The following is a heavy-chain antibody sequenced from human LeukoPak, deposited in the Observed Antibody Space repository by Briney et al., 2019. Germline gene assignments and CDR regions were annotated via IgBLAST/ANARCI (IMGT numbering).Heavy chain of an antibody. D-gene: IGHD3-10*01. CDR1: GFTFSSYA. V-gene: IGHV3-74*01. CDR3: ATVRSGSWDWFDP. CDR2: NGDGSTT. J-gene: IGHJ5*02. Sequence: GGSLRLSCAASGFTFSSYAMSWVRQAPGKGLEWVSRNGDGSTTTYVDSVKGRFTISRDNAKNTVYLQMNSLRVDDTAVYYCATVRSGSWDWFDPWGQGTLVTVSS.